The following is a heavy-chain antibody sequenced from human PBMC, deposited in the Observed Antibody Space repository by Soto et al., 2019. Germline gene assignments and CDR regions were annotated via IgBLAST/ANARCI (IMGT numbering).Heavy chain of an antibody. CDR2: ISSSSSYI. J-gene: IGHJ4*02. Sequence: GGSLRLSCAASGFTFSSYSMNWVRQAPGKGLEWVSSISSSSSYIYYADSVKGRFTISRDNAKNSLYLQMNSLRAEDTAVYYCARDSTSKYSYGFDYWGQGTLVTVSS. V-gene: IGHV3-21*01. CDR1: GFTFSSYS. CDR3: ARDSTSKYSYGFDY. D-gene: IGHD5-18*01.